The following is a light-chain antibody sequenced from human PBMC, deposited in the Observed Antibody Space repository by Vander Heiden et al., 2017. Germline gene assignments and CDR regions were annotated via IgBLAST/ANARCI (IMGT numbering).Light chain of an antibody. CDR3: QQYGSSPPFT. CDR1: QSLSSSY. CDR2: GAS. J-gene: IGKJ2*01. V-gene: IGKV3-20*01. Sequence: DIVLTQYPGTLSLSPGERATLSCRASQSLSSSYLAWYQQKPGQAPRLLIYGASSRATAIPDRFSGGGSGTDFTLTISGLEPEDFAVYYCQQYGSSPPFTFGQGTKLEIK.